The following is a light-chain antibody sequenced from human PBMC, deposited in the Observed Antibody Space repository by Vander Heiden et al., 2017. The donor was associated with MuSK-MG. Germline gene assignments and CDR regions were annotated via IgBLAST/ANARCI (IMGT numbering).Light chain of an antibody. CDR2: AAS. J-gene: IGKJ4*01. CDR3: QQDYTWGLT. V-gene: IGKV3-15*01. CDR1: QSVSSK. Sequence: EIVMTQSPATLSVSPGERPTLSCRASQSVSSKLAWYQQKPGQAPRLLIYAASTRATGIPARLSGSASGTEFTLTMSSLQSEDIAVYYCQQDYTWGLTFGGGTRVEMK.